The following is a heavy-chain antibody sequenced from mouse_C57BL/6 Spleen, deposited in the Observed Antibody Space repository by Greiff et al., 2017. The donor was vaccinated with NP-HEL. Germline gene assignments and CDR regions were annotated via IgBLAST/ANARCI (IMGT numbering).Heavy chain of an antibody. V-gene: IGHV1-39*01. CDR3: ARHGSSYYYAMDY. J-gene: IGHJ4*01. CDR1: GYSFTDYN. CDR2: INPNYGTT. D-gene: IGHD1-1*01. Sequence: EVQLQQSGPELVKPGASVKISCKASGYSFTDYNMNWVKQSNGKSLEWIGVINPNYGTTSYNPKFKGKATLTVAPSSSTAYMQLNSLTSEDSAVYYCARHGSSYYYAMDYWGQGTSVTVSS.